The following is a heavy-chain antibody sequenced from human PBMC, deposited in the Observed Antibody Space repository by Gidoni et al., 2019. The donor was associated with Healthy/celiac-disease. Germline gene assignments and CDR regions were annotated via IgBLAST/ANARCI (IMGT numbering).Heavy chain of an antibody. J-gene: IGHJ4*02. CDR3: ARTAGYSSSWYGNY. V-gene: IGHV1-2*02. Sequence: VQLVQSGAEVKKTGASVKVSCKASDYTVIGYYRHWVRQAPGQGLEWMGWINPNSDGTNYAKKFQGRVTMTRDTTISTAYMELSRMRSDNTAVYYCARTAGYSSSWYGNYWGQGTLVTVSS. D-gene: IGHD6-13*01. CDR2: INPNSDGT. CDR1: DYTVIGYY.